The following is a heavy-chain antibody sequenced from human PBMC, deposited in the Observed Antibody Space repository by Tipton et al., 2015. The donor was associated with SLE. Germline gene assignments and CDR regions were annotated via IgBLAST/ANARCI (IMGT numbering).Heavy chain of an antibody. J-gene: IGHJ4*02. CDR2: ISYDGSNK. CDR1: GFTFSTCW. CDR3: ASQLLSNFDY. Sequence: SLRLSCAASGFTFSTCWMSWLRQAPGKGLEWVAVISYDGSNKHYADSVKGRFTISRDNSKNTLYLQMNSLRVEDTAVYYCASQLLSNFDYWGQGTLVTVSS. V-gene: IGHV3-30*03. D-gene: IGHD5/OR15-5a*01.